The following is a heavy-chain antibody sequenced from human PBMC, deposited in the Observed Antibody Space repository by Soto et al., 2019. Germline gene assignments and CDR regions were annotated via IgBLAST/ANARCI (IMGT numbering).Heavy chain of an antibody. V-gene: IGHV1-2*02. Sequence: ASVKVACKASGYTFTGYYMHWVRQAPGQGLEWMGWINPNSGGTNYAQKFQGRVTMTRDTSISTAYMELSRLRSDDTAVYYCARDWVDTAIQGHYYYYYGMDVWGQGTTVTVSS. CDR2: INPNSGGT. D-gene: IGHD5-18*01. J-gene: IGHJ6*02. CDR1: GYTFTGYY. CDR3: ARDWVDTAIQGHYYYYYGMDV.